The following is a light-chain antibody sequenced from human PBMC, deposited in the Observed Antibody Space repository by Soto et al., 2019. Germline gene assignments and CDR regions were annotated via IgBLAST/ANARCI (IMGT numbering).Light chain of an antibody. CDR1: QNIRSY. V-gene: IGKV1-39*01. Sequence: DTQMTQSPSSLSASVGDRVTITCRASQNIRSYLNWYQQKPGRAPTLLIYETSTLQTGVPSRFSGGGYGTDFTLSISSLHPEDFAIYYCQQTFSTSRTFGQGTKVDIK. J-gene: IGKJ1*01. CDR2: ETS. CDR3: QQTFSTSRT.